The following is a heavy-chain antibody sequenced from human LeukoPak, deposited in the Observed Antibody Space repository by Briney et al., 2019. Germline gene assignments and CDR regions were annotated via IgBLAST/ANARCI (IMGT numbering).Heavy chain of an antibody. D-gene: IGHD6-19*01. V-gene: IGHV3-30*18. Sequence: GRSLRLSCAASGFTFSRNGMHWVRQAPGKGLEWVAVISYDGSKEYYADSVKGRFTISRDNPRNTLYVQMNSLRAEDAAVYYCAKEYSSGWYYFDNWGQGTLVTVSS. J-gene: IGHJ4*02. CDR3: AKEYSSGWYYFDN. CDR1: GFTFSRNG. CDR2: ISYDGSKE.